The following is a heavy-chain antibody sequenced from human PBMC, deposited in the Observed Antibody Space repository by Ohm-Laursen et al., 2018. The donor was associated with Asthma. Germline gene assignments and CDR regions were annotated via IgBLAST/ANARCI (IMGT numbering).Heavy chain of an antibody. D-gene: IGHD2-2*01. CDR2: INQDGSVK. V-gene: IGHV3-7*01. CDR1: GFSFSSHW. J-gene: IGHJ6*02. Sequence: SLRLSCTASGFSFSSHWMNWGRQAPGKGLEWVANINQDGSVKYYVDSVKGRFTISRGSAENAIYLQMNNLRAEDTAVYYCARGTSGPWVNYAMDVWGQGTSVTVSS. CDR3: ARGTSGPWVNYAMDV.